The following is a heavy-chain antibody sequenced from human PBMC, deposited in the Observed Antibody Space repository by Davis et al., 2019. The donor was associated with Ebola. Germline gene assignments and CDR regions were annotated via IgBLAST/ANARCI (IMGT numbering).Heavy chain of an antibody. D-gene: IGHD3-22*01. CDR2: IYSGGTT. CDR3: ARGYYDSTGNRYFDF. V-gene: IGHV3-53*04. CDR1: GLDVSSNY. Sequence: GESLKISCGVSGLDVSSNYMSWVRQAPGKGLEWVSVIYSGGTTNYADSVKGRFTISRHNSKNTLYLQINSLRAEDTAVYYCARGYYDSTGNRYFDFWGRGTLVTVSS. J-gene: IGHJ2*01.